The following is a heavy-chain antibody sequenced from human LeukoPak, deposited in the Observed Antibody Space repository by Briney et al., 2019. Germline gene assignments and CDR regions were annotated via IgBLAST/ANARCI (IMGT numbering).Heavy chain of an antibody. J-gene: IGHJ3*01. CDR3: ARDLQTGLAFDA. CDR1: GFSFSGSA. Sequence: GGSLRLSCAASGFSFSGSAIHWVRQAPGKGLEWVGRIRGAGYSDAPAYVASVRGRFTISRDNAANSLFLQMNSLRVEDTAVYYCARDLQTGLAFDAWGQGTVVTVSP. D-gene: IGHD7-27*01. V-gene: IGHV3-73*01. CDR2: IRGAGYSDAP.